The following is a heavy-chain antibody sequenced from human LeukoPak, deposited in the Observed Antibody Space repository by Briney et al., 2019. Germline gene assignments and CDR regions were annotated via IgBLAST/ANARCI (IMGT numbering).Heavy chain of an antibody. D-gene: IGHD3-9*01. Sequence: PGGSLRLSCAASGFTFSSYAMIWVRQAPGKGLEWVSAISGSGGSTYYADSVKGRFTISRDNSKNTLYLQMNSLRAEDTAVYYCAKTVLRYSTGDAFDIWGQGTMATVSS. CDR3: AKTVLRYSTGDAFDI. CDR2: ISGSGGST. J-gene: IGHJ3*02. CDR1: GFTFSSYA. V-gene: IGHV3-23*01.